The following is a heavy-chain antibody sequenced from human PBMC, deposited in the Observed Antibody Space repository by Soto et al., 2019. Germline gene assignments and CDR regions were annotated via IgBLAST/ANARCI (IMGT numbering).Heavy chain of an antibody. CDR1: GFTFSSYA. Sequence: PGGSLRLSCAASGFTFSSYAMHWVRQAPGKGLEWVAVISYDGSNKYYADSVKGRFTISRDNSKNTLYLQMNSLRAEDTAVYYCAKDHLGVYGDYVYWFDPWGQGTLVTVSS. V-gene: IGHV3-30-3*01. CDR2: ISYDGSNK. D-gene: IGHD4-17*01. CDR3: AKDHLGVYGDYVYWFDP. J-gene: IGHJ5*02.